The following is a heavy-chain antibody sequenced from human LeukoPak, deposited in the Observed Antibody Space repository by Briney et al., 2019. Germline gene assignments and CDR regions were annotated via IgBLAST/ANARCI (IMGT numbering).Heavy chain of an antibody. V-gene: IGHV3-7*01. D-gene: IGHD2/OR15-2a*01. Sequence: PGGSLRLSCAASGFTFSSYWMSWVRQAPGKGLEWVANIKRDGSEKYYVDSVKGRFTISRDNAKNSLYLQMNSLRAEDTAVYYCARVNFYRDYDYWGQGTLVTVSS. CDR1: GFTFSSYW. J-gene: IGHJ4*02. CDR2: IKRDGSEK. CDR3: ARVNFYRDYDY.